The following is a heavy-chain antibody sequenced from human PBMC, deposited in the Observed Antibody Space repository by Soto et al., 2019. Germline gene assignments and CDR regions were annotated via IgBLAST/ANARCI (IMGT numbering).Heavy chain of an antibody. J-gene: IGHJ4*02. CDR1: GFTFSSYG. Sequence: GGSLRLSCAASGFTFSSYGMHWVRQAPGKGLEWVAVISYDGSNKYYADSVKGRFTISRDNSKNTLYLQMNSLRAEDTAVYYCAKEGDYAPNEYYFDYWGQGTLVTVSS. V-gene: IGHV3-30*18. D-gene: IGHD4-17*01. CDR3: AKEGDYAPNEYYFDY. CDR2: ISYDGSNK.